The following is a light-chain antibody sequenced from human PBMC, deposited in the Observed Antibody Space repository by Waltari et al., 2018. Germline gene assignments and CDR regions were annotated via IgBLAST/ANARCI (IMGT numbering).Light chain of an antibody. V-gene: IGLV8-61*01. CDR2: NTN. Sequence: QTVVTKESSFPVSPGGTVTLTCGLSSDSVSIGNHCSWYQQTPGQAPRTLIYNTNIRSAAVPVPFSGSILGDKAALTITGAQADDESDYYCLLYVATGSWVVGGGTKLTVL. CDR3: LLYVATGSWV. CDR1: SDSVSIGNH. J-gene: IGLJ3*02.